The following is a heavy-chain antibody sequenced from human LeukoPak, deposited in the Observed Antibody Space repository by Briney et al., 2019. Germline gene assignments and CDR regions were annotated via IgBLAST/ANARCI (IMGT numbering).Heavy chain of an antibody. Sequence: GGSLRLSCAASGFTFSNGWMTWVRQAPGKGLEWVGRIKSKTDGGTTDYAAPVKGRFTISRDDSKNTLYLQMNSLKTEDTAVYYCTLVGLWGDFGGENYWGQGTLVTVSS. V-gene: IGHV3-15*01. J-gene: IGHJ4*02. D-gene: IGHD3-16*01. CDR2: IKSKTDGGTT. CDR3: TLVGLWGDFGGENY. CDR1: GFTFSNGW.